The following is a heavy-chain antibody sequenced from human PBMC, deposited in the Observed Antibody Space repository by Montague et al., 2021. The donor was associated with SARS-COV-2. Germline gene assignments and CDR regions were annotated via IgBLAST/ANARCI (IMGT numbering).Heavy chain of an antibody. J-gene: IGHJ4*02. CDR3: ARAGWRCSGGSCYSQGGFDY. V-gene: IGHV3-30-3*01. Sequence: SLRLSCAASGFIFSSYAMHWVRQAPGKGLEWVPAISYDGSNKFYADSVKGRFTISRDNSKNTLYLQMSSLRAEDTAVYYCARAGWRCSGGSCYSQGGFDYWGQGTLVTVSS. CDR1: GFIFSSYA. CDR2: ISYDGSNK. D-gene: IGHD2-15*01.